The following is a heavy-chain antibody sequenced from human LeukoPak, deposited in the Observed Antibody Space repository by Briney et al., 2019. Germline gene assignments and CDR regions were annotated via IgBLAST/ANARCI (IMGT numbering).Heavy chain of an antibody. V-gene: IGHV4-34*01. CDR2: ISQNGDS. J-gene: IGHJ5*02. Sequence: PSETLSLTCGVSGGSLSFYYWSWIRQSPGKGLEWIAEISQNGDSNYNMSLKSRVTISLDKSKNQVSLKLNSVTAADTAVYYCARAPMSQLLRGWFDPWGQGTLVTVSS. D-gene: IGHD2-2*01. CDR3: ARAPMSQLLRGWFDP. CDR1: GGSLSFYY.